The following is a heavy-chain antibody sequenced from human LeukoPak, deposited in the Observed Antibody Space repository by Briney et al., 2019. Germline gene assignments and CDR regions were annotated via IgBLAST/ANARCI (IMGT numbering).Heavy chain of an antibody. CDR3: AKSIRVIGTTALDY. CDR2: MSNDGTNE. V-gene: IGHV3-30*18. J-gene: IGHJ4*02. Sequence: PGGSLRLSCAASGFTFRIYDMHWVRQASGQGLEWVAVMSNDGTNEYYGDSVKGRFTISRDNSRNTLHLQMNSLRPDDTAVYYCAKSIRVIGTTALDYWGPGTLVTVSS. CDR1: GFTFRIYD. D-gene: IGHD1-20*01.